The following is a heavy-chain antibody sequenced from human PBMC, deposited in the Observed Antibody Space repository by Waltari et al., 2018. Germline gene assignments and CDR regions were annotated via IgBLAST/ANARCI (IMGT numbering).Heavy chain of an antibody. J-gene: IGHJ4*02. CDR1: GFTFSSYS. V-gene: IGHV3-21*01. CDR2: IRRTCTYT. D-gene: IGHD7-27*01. CDR3: ATGGWGFYLDN. Sequence: EVQLVESGGGLVKPGGSLRLSCAASGFTFSSYSKNWVRQVLGDGLESISSIRRTCTYTHYADSVKGRFTNSRDNAKNSLYLQMNSLRAEDTGVYWCATGGWGFYLDNWGQGTLVTFSS.